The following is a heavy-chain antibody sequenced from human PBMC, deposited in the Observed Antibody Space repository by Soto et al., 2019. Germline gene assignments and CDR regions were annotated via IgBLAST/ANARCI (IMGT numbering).Heavy chain of an antibody. CDR3: ANSIERGPMDV. J-gene: IGHJ6*02. CDR1: GYSFTSYW. D-gene: IGHD1-1*01. V-gene: IGHV5-51*01. CDR2: IFPRDSDT. Sequence: PGESLKVSYKGSGYSFTSYWIGWVRQMPGKGLEWMGIIFPRDSDTRYSPSLQGQVIISVDKSTNTAYLQWTRLTASDTAIYYCANSIERGPMDVWGQGTTVIVSS.